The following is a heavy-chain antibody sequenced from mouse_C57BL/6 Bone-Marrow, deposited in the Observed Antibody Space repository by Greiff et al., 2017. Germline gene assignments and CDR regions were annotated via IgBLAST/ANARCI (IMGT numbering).Heavy chain of an antibody. J-gene: IGHJ2*01. V-gene: IGHV3-1*01. CDR2: ISYSGST. CDR3: ARGARFLYFDY. CDR1: GYSITSGYD. Sequence: DVKLVESGPGMVKPSQSLSLTCTVTGYSITSGYDWHWIRHFPGNKLEWMGYISYSGSTNYNPSLKSRISITHDTSKNHFFLKLNSVTTEDTATYYCARGARFLYFDYWGQGTTLTVSS.